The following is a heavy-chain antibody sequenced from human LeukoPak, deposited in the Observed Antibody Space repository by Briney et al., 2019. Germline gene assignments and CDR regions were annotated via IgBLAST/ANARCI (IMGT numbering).Heavy chain of an antibody. CDR1: GDSINSLDL. Sequence: PSETLSLTCTVSGDSINSLDLWSWVRQPPGKGLEWIGEMYLSGTTPSNPSVKSRVTISIDKSKNQFSLKLSSVTAADTAVYYCARGGGYSYGYANWFDPWGQGTLVTVSS. CDR2: MYLSGTT. V-gene: IGHV4-4*02. CDR3: ARGGGYSYGYANWFDP. J-gene: IGHJ5*02. D-gene: IGHD5-18*01.